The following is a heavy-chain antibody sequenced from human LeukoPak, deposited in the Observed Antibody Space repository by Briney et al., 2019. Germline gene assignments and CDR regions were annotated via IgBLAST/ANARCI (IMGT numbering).Heavy chain of an antibody. CDR2: LNHDGGST. CDR3: AKTGRDYGDFFYFDY. J-gene: IGHJ4*02. D-gene: IGHD4-17*01. Sequence: GGSLRLSCATSGFTFSTYAMSWVRQAPGKGLEWVSALNHDGGSTYYADSVKGRFTIFRDNSKNTLYLQISSLRVEDTAVYYCAKTGRDYGDFFYFDYWGQGTLVTVPS. CDR1: GFTFSTYA. V-gene: IGHV3-23*01.